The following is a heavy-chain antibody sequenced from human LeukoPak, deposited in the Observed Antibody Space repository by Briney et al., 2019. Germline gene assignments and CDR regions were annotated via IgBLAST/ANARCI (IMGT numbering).Heavy chain of an antibody. CDR3: ARTGSLAARYYYYYMDV. CDR1: GGSISSYY. CDR2: IYYSGST. Sequence: SETLSLTCTVSGGSISSYYWSWIRQPPGKGLEWIGYIYYSGSTNYNPSLKSRVTISVDTSKNQFSLKLSSVTAADTAVYYCARTGSLAARYYYYYMDVWGKGTTVTVSS. D-gene: IGHD6-6*01. J-gene: IGHJ6*03. V-gene: IGHV4-59*12.